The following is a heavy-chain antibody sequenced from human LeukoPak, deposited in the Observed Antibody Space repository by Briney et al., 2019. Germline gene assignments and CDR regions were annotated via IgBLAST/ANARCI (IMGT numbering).Heavy chain of an antibody. J-gene: IGHJ3*02. CDR1: GFTFSSYA. CDR3: ARGVAMANDAFDI. V-gene: IGHV3-23*01. Sequence: PGGSLRLSCAASGFTFSSYAMSWVRQAPGKGLEWVSAISGSGGSTYYADSVKGRFTISRDSSKNTLFLHMNSLRAEDTAVYYCARGVAMANDAFDIWGQGTMVTVSS. D-gene: IGHD5-18*01. CDR2: ISGSGGST.